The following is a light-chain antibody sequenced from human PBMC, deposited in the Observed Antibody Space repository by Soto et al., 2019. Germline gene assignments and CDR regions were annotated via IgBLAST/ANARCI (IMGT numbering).Light chain of an antibody. Sequence: DIQVTQSPSTLSASVGDSVTISCRASQIISNWLAWYQQKPGKAPKLLIYKASTLESGVPSRFSGSGSGTDFTLTISSLQPDDFATSYCQQYNTFLLTFGPGARVYIK. V-gene: IGKV1-5*03. J-gene: IGKJ3*01. CDR2: KAS. CDR3: QQYNTFLLT. CDR1: QIISNW.